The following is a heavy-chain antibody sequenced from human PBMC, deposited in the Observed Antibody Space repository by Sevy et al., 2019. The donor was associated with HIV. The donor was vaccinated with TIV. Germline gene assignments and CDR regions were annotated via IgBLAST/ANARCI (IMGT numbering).Heavy chain of an antibody. V-gene: IGHV3-7*01. J-gene: IGHJ6*02. Sequence: GGSLRLSCAASGFTFSSYWMSWVRQAPGKGLEWVANIKQDGSEKYYVDSVKGRFTISRDNAKNSLHLQMNSLRAEDTAVYYCARDQGNTGIYYYYGMDVWGQGTTVTVSS. CDR2: IKQDGSEK. D-gene: IGHD3-10*01. CDR3: ARDQGNTGIYYYYGMDV. CDR1: GFTFSSYW.